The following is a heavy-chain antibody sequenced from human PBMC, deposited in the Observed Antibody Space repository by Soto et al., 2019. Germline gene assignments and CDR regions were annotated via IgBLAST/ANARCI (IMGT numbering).Heavy chain of an antibody. CDR2: IDHSGST. J-gene: IGHJ4*02. V-gene: IGHV4-34*01. Sequence: CAVYGGSFSGYYWSWIRQSPEKGLEWIGEIDHSGSTNQNPSLKSRVSISVDTSKNQFSLKLRSLTAADTAVYYCARGVPDAPDKYYFDSWGLGTLVTVSS. CDR1: GGSFSGYY. CDR3: ARGVPDAPDKYYFDS.